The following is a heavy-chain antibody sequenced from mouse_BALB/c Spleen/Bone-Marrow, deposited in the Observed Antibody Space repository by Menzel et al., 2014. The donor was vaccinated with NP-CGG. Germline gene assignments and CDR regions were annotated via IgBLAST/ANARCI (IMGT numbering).Heavy chain of an antibody. CDR2: IDPANGNT. CDR1: GFNIKDTY. Sequence: VQLKESGAELVKPGASVKLSCTASGFNIKDTYMHWVKQRPEQGLEWIGRIDPANGNTKYDPKFQGKATITADTSPNTAYLQLSSLTSEDTAVYYCAAYYYSSSYGFAYWGQGTLVTVSA. D-gene: IGHD1-1*01. J-gene: IGHJ3*01. CDR3: AAYYYSSSYGFAY. V-gene: IGHV14-3*02.